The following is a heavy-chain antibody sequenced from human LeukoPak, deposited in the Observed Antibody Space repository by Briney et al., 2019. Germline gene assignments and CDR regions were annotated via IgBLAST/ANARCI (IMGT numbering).Heavy chain of an antibody. V-gene: IGHV1-2*02. CDR2: INPKSGGT. D-gene: IGHD1-26*01. CDR1: GYTFTGYY. Sequence: GASVKVSCKASGYTFTGYYMHWVRQAPGQGLEWMGWINPKSGGTNYAQKFQGRVTMTRDTSISTAYMELSRLRSDDTAVYYCARSSGSYYNDAFDIWGQGTMVTVSS. CDR3: ARSSGSYYNDAFDI. J-gene: IGHJ3*02.